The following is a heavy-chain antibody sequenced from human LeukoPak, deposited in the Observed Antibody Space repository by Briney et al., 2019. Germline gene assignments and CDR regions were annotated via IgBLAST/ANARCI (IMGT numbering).Heavy chain of an antibody. D-gene: IGHD3-10*01. Sequence: GGSLRLSCAASGISISSYAMNWVRQAPGKGLEWVSAISGSGGSTYYADSVKGRFTISRDNSKNTLYLQMNSLTAEDTAVYYCAKGLGGVWFGESDYWGQGTLVTVSS. CDR2: ISGSGGST. V-gene: IGHV3-23*01. CDR3: AKGLGGVWFGESDY. CDR1: GISISSYA. J-gene: IGHJ4*02.